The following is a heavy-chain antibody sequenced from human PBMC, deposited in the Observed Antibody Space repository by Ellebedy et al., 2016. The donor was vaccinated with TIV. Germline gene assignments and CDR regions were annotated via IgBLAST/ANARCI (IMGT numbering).Heavy chain of an antibody. J-gene: IGHJ4*02. Sequence: ASVKVSCKASGYTFTNYYMHWVRQAPGQGLEWMGIINPSGGSTSYAQKFQGRVTMTRDTSTSTAYMELSSLRSEDTAVYYCARGQLHYGDYFDHWGQGTLVTVSS. CDR2: INPSGGST. V-gene: IGHV1-46*01. CDR3: ARGQLHYGDYFDH. CDR1: GYTFTNYY. D-gene: IGHD4-17*01.